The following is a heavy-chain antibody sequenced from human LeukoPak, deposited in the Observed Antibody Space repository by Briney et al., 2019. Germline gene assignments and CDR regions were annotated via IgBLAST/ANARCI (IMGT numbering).Heavy chain of an antibody. Sequence: GGSLRLSCAASGFTFSSYSMNWVRQAPGKGLEWVSSISSSSSYIYYADSVKGRFTISRDNAKNSLYLQMNSLRAEDTAVYYCAKDRWLQGYFDYWGQGTLVTVSS. V-gene: IGHV3-21*01. CDR3: AKDRWLQGYFDY. J-gene: IGHJ4*02. D-gene: IGHD5-24*01. CDR2: ISSSSSYI. CDR1: GFTFSSYS.